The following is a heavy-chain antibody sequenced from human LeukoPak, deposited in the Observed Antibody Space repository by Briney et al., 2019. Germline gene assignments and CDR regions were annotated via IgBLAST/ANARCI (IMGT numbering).Heavy chain of an antibody. CDR1: GGSITSYC. CDR2: IYYSGST. D-gene: IGHD6-6*01. CDR3: ARGAAPDY. Sequence: SETLSLTCTVSGGSITSYCWSWIRQPPGKGLEWIGYIYYSGSTKYNPSLRSRVTISVDMSKNQFSLKLSSATAADTAVYYCARGAAPDYWGQGTLVTVSS. J-gene: IGHJ4*02. V-gene: IGHV4-59*01.